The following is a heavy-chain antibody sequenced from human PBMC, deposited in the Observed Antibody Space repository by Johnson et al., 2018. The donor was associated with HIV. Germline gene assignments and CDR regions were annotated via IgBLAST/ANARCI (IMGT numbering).Heavy chain of an antibody. CDR2: ISWNSGSI. V-gene: IGHV3-9*01. CDR3: AKGCYDYEDAFDI. J-gene: IGHJ3*02. D-gene: IGHD3-16*01. CDR1: GFTFDDYA. Sequence: EVQLVESGGGLVQPGRSLRLSCAASGFTFDDYAMHWVRQAPGKGLEWVSGISWNSGSIGYADSVKGRFTISRDNAKNSLYLQMNSLRAEDTALYYCAKGCYDYEDAFDIWGQGTMVTVSS.